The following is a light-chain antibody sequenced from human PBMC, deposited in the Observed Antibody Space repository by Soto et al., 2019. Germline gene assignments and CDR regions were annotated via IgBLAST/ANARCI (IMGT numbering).Light chain of an antibody. Sequence: DIQMTQSPSTLSASVGDRVTITCRASQSVSRWLAWYQQKPGKAPKLLIYKASTLESGVPSRFSGSGSGTEFTLAISSLQHDDSETYYRHQYNDNWTFGQGTKVEIK. J-gene: IGKJ1*01. CDR1: QSVSRW. CDR3: HQYNDNWT. CDR2: KAS. V-gene: IGKV1-5*03.